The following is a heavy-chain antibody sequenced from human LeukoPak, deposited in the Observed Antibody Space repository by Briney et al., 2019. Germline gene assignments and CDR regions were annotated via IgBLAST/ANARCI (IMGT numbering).Heavy chain of an antibody. CDR3: VRDAGYGDYGPDY. J-gene: IGHJ4*02. V-gene: IGHV1-18*01. CDR1: GYTFTSSG. Sequence: ASVKVSCKASGYTFTSSGISWVRRAPGQGLEWMGWIRGSNGDTNYAQSLQGRVTVTIDTSTSTAYMELRSLRSDDTAVYYCVRDAGYGDYGPDYWGQGTLVTVSS. D-gene: IGHD4-17*01. CDR2: IRGSNGDT.